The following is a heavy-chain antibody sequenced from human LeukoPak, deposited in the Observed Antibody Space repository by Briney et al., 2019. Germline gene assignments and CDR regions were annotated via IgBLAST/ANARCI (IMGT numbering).Heavy chain of an antibody. CDR1: GGTFSSYA. V-gene: IGHV1-69*06. Sequence: ASVKVSCKASGGTFSSYAISWVRQAPGQGLEWMGGIIPIFGTANYAQKFQGRVTITADKSTSTAYMELSSLRSEDTAVYYCARGKLWLNYYYYYMDVWGKGTTVTVSS. D-gene: IGHD5-18*01. J-gene: IGHJ6*03. CDR2: IIPIFGTA. CDR3: ARGKLWLNYYYYYMDV.